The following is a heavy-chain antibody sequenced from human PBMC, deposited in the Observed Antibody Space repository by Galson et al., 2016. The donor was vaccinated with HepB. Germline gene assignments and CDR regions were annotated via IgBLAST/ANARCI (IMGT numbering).Heavy chain of an antibody. CDR2: INPNSGGT. J-gene: IGHJ4*02. CDR1: GYTFTDYY. Sequence: VSCKASGYTFTDYYMHWVRQAPGQGLEWMGWINPNSGGTDYAQKFQGRVTMTRDTSISTAYMELSRLRSDDTAVYYCARVTENYYDASWGQGTLITVSS. D-gene: IGHD3-22*01. V-gene: IGHV1-2*02. CDR3: ARVTENYYDAS.